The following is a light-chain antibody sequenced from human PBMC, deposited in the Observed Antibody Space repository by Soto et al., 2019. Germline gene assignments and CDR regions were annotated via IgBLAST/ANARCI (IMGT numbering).Light chain of an antibody. V-gene: IGKV3-20*01. Sequence: EIVLTQSPGTLSLSPGERATLSCRASQSVRSSYLAWYQQKPGQAPRLLIYDASSRATGIPDRFSGSGSGTDFTLTITRLEPEDFAIYYCQQYGSSPTFGGGTKVEIK. CDR2: DAS. CDR3: QQYGSSPT. J-gene: IGKJ4*01. CDR1: QSVRSSY.